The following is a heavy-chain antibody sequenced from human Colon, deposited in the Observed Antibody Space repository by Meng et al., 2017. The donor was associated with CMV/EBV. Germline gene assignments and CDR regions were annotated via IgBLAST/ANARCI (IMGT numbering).Heavy chain of an antibody. CDR2: VSADNGKT. V-gene: IGHV1-18*01. J-gene: IGHJ4*02. D-gene: IGHD5-12*01. Sequence: ASVKVSCKASGYTFSDYGISWVRQASRAGREWMGWVSADNGKTDYAQKIQGRVTMTTDASTSTAYMELRSLRSDDSATYYCARDWGTDSGYDRRVGDYWGQGTLVTVSS. CDR3: ARDWGTDSGYDRRVGDY. CDR1: GYTFSDYG.